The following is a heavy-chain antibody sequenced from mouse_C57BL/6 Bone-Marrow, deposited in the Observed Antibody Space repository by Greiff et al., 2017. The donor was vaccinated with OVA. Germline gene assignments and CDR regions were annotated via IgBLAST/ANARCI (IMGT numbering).Heavy chain of an antibody. D-gene: IGHD2-1*01. V-gene: IGHV10-1*01. CDR2: IRSKSNNYAT. Sequence: EVHLVESGGGLVQPKGSLKLSCAASGFSFNTYAMNWVRQAPGKGLEWVARIRSKSNNYATYYADSVKDRFTISRDDSESMLYLQMNNLKTEDTAMYYCVRGRGGNYGNYAMDYWGQGTSVTVSS. J-gene: IGHJ4*01. CDR3: VRGRGGNYGNYAMDY. CDR1: GFSFNTYA.